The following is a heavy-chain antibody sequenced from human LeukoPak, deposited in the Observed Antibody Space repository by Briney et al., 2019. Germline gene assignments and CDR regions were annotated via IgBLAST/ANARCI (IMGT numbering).Heavy chain of an antibody. Sequence: SETLSLTCTVSGGSISSGSYYWSWIRQPAGKGLVWIGRIYTSGSTNYNPSLKSRVTISVDTSKNQFSLKLSSVTAADTAVYYCARDREAIVVVPAALYYYYYMDVWGKGTTVTVSS. CDR3: ARDREAIVVVPAALYYYYYMDV. CDR2: IYTSGST. D-gene: IGHD2-2*01. V-gene: IGHV4-61*02. CDR1: GGSISSGSYY. J-gene: IGHJ6*03.